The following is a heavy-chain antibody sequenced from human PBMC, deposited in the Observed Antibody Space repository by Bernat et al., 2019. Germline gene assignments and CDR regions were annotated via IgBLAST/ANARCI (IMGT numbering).Heavy chain of an antibody. CDR1: GYTFTSYA. D-gene: IGHD3-3*01. CDR2: INTNTRNP. Sequence: QVQLVQSGSELKKPGASVKVSCKASGYTFTSYAMNWVRQAPGQGLECRGWINTNTRNPTYAQGFTGRFVISLDTSVSTAYLQISSLKAEDTAVYYCARFPSDHFGVVIKEAFDIWGQGTMVTVSS. V-gene: IGHV7-4-1*02. J-gene: IGHJ3*02. CDR3: ARFPSDHFGVVIKEAFDI.